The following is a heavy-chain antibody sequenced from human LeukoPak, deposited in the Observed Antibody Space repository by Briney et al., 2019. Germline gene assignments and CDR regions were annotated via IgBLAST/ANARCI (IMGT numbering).Heavy chain of an antibody. Sequence: SETLSLTCTVSGGSISSYYWSWIRQPPGKGLEWIGYIYYSGSTNYNPSLKSRVTISVDTSKNQFSLKLSSVTAADTAVYYCARDLIQLWAEPVGPDYWGQGTLVTVSS. CDR1: GGSISSYY. CDR2: IYYSGST. CDR3: ARDLIQLWAEPVGPDY. D-gene: IGHD5-18*01. V-gene: IGHV4-59*01. J-gene: IGHJ4*02.